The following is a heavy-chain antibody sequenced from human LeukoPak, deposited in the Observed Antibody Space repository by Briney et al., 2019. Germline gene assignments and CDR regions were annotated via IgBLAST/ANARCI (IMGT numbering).Heavy chain of an antibody. Sequence: PGGSLRLSCAASGFTFSSYSMNWVRQAPGKGLEWVSSISSSSSYIYYADSVKGRFTISRDNAKNSLYLQMNSLRAEDTAVYYCARERYYDSSGYYDFDIWGQGTMVTVS. CDR3: ARERYYDSSGYYDFDI. V-gene: IGHV3-21*01. CDR1: GFTFSSYS. J-gene: IGHJ3*02. CDR2: ISSSSSYI. D-gene: IGHD3-22*01.